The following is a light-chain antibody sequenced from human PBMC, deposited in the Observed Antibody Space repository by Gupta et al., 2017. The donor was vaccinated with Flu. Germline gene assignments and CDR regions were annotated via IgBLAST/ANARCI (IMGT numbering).Light chain of an antibody. CDR3: GDSDALMDGVV. Sequence: QSVLTQPPSVSGTPGQRVTISCSGSSSNIGGGTVDWYQQLPGEATRRSMVFEQQRPSGVTARVLCYTAGNYASPLTGGLQSEDEADDYWGDSDALMDGVVFGGGTKLTVL. CDR2: FEQ. CDR1: SSNIGGGT. J-gene: IGLJ2*01. V-gene: IGLV1-44*01.